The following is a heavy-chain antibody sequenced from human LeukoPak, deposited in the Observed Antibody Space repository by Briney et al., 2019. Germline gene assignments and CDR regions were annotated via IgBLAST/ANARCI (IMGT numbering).Heavy chain of an antibody. D-gene: IGHD3-3*01. Sequence: GGSLRLSCAASGFTFSSYSMNWVRQAPGKGLEWVSYISSSSSTIYYADSVKGRFTISRDNAKNSLYLQMNSLRAEDTAVYYCARADRTHDFWTPTYYYGMDVWGQGTTVTVSS. J-gene: IGHJ6*02. CDR2: ISSSSSTI. CDR3: ARADRTHDFWTPTYYYGMDV. CDR1: GFTFSSYS. V-gene: IGHV3-48*01.